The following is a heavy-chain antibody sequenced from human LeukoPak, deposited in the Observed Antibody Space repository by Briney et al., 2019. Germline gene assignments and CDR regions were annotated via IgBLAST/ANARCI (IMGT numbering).Heavy chain of an antibody. J-gene: IGHJ4*02. CDR2: INPNSGGT. D-gene: IGHD3-10*01. V-gene: IGHV1-2*02. CDR3: ARGLWFGELFLTYFDY. Sequence: ASVKVSCKASGYTFTGYYMHRVRQAPGQGLEWMGWINPNSGGTNYAQKFQGRVTMTRDTSISTAYMELSRLRSDDTAVYYCARGLWFGELFLTYFDYWGQGTLVTVSS. CDR1: GYTFTGYY.